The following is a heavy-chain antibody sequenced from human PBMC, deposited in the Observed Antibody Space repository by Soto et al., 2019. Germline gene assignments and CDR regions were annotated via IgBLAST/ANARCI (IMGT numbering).Heavy chain of an antibody. V-gene: IGHV4-30-4*01. CDR3: ASSGYCTNGVCYTXFDP. CDR1: GGSISSGDYY. Sequence: SETLSLTCTVSGGSISSGDYYWSWIRQPPGKGLEWIGYIYYSGSTYYNPSLKSRVTISVDTSKNQFSLKLSSVTAADTAVYYCASSGYCTNGVCYTXFDPWGQGTLVTVSS. J-gene: IGHJ5*02. D-gene: IGHD2-8*01. CDR2: IYYSGST.